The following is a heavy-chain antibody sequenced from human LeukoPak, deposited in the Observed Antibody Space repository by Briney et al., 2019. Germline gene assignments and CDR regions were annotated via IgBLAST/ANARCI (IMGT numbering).Heavy chain of an antibody. D-gene: IGHD3-16*01. CDR3: ARDSQGGAFDI. CDR2: IYYSGST. CDR1: GGSISSYY. V-gene: IGHV4-59*01. J-gene: IGHJ3*02. Sequence: SETLSLTCTVSGGSISSYYWSWIRQPPGKGLEWIGYIYYSGSTNYNPSLKSRVTISVDTSKNQFSLKLSSVTAADTAVYYCARDSQGGAFDIWGRGTMVTVSS.